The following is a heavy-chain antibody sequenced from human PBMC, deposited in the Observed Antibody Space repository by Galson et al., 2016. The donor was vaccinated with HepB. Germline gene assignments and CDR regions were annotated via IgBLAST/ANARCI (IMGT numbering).Heavy chain of an antibody. CDR3: ARDLGFDNTGHYRAKNYNYYGMDV. CDR1: GYKFTTYY. Sequence: SVKVSCKASGYKFTTYYIHWVRQAPGQGLEWMGIINPSGGRTTYAQNFQGRVIMTRDTSTSTVYMELNSLRSEDTAVYYCARDLGFDNTGHYRAKNYNYYGMDVWGQGTTVTVSS. CDR2: INPSGGRT. V-gene: IGHV1-46*01. D-gene: IGHD3-22*01. J-gene: IGHJ6*02.